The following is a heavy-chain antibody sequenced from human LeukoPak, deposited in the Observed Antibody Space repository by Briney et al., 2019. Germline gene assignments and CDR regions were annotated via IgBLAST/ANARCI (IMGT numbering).Heavy chain of an antibody. D-gene: IGHD4-17*01. J-gene: IGHJ3*02. V-gene: IGHV4-39*01. CDR3: ARRMTTVTTGGAFDI. Sequence: KPSETLSLTCTVSGGSISSGSYYWGWIRQPPGKGLEWIGSIYYSGSTYYNPSLKSRVTISVDTSKNQFSLKLSSVTAADTAVYYCARRMTTVTTGGAFDIWGQGTMVTVSS. CDR2: IYYSGST. CDR1: GGSISSGSYY.